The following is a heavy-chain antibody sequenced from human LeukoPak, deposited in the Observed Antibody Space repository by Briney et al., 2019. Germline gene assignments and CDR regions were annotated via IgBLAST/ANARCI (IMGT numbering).Heavy chain of an antibody. D-gene: IGHD3-3*01. J-gene: IGHJ3*02. CDR2: IIPIFGTA. V-gene: IGHV1-69*13. CDR1: GGTFSSYA. CDR3: ATFSWLLFAFDI. Sequence: ASVKVSCKASGGTFSSYAISWVRQAPGQGLEWMGGIIPIFGTANYAQKFQGRVTITADESTSTAYMELSSLRSEDTAVYYCATFSWLLFAFDIWGQGTMVTVSS.